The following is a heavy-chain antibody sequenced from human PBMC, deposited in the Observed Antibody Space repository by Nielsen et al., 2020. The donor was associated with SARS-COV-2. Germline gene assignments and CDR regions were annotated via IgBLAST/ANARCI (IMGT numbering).Heavy chain of an antibody. D-gene: IGHD3-22*01. CDR3: ASGPTVSSGYYFDY. Sequence: GGFLRLSCAASGFTFSDYYMSWIRQAPGKGLEWVSYISSSGSTIYYADSVKGRFTISRDNAKNSLYLQMNSLRAEDTAVYYCASGPTVSSGYYFDYWGQGTLVTVSS. J-gene: IGHJ4*02. V-gene: IGHV3-11*04. CDR1: GFTFSDYY. CDR2: ISSSGSTI.